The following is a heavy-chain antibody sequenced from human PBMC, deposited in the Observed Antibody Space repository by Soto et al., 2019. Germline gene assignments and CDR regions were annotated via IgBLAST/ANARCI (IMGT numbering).Heavy chain of an antibody. J-gene: IGHJ4*02. CDR2: IGGGSGST. V-gene: IGHV3-23*01. CDR1: GFTFTNYA. CDR3: PTGLYSTSWYYFVS. Sequence: EVQLLESGGGFVQPGGSLRLSCAASGFTFTNYALSWVRQAPGKGLEWVSTIGGGSGSTSYADSVKGRFSISRENSKHTLYLQMSSLRAEDTALYYCPTGLYSTSWYYFVSWGQGSLVTVSS. D-gene: IGHD6-13*01.